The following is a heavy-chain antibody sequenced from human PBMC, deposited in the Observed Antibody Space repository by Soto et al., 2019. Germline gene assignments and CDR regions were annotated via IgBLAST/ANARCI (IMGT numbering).Heavy chain of an antibody. J-gene: IGHJ5*02. Sequence: SETLSLTCTISGGAIGSHYWTWIRQPAGKGLEWIGRIYSSGSTQYNPSLQSRVAMSLDTSKNQFSLRLESVTAADTAVYYCARGQRFSDWFDPWGQGTLVTVSS. V-gene: IGHV4-4*07. CDR3: ARGQRFSDWFDP. D-gene: IGHD3-3*01. CDR1: GGAIGSHY. CDR2: IYSSGST.